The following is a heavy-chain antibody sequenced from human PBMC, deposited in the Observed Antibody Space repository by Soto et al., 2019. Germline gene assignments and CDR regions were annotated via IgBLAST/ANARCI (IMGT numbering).Heavy chain of an antibody. CDR1: GFTFSSYA. D-gene: IGHD2-2*01. CDR3: ARDFSPQLSPLYGTDV. CDR2: ISGSGGST. Sequence: GGSLRLSCAASGFTFSSYAMSWVRQAPGKGLEWVSAISGSGGSTYYADSVKGRFTISRDNSKNTLYLQMNSLRAEDTAVYYCARDFSPQLSPLYGTDVWGQGTTVTVSS. J-gene: IGHJ6*02. V-gene: IGHV3-23*01.